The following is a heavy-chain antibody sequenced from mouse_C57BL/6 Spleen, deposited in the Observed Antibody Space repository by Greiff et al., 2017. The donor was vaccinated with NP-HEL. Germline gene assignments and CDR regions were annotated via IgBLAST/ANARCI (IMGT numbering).Heavy chain of an antibody. CDR1: GYTFTSYW. CDR3: AREGSYYGYDGGFAY. CDR2: INPSNGGT. Sequence: QVQLQQPGTELVKPGASVKLSCKASGYTFTSYWMHWVKQRPGQGLEWIGNINPSNGGTNYNEKFKSKATLTVDKSSSTAYMQLSSLTSEDSAVYYGAREGSYYGYDGGFAYWGQGTLVTVSA. J-gene: IGHJ3*01. D-gene: IGHD2-2*01. V-gene: IGHV1-53*01.